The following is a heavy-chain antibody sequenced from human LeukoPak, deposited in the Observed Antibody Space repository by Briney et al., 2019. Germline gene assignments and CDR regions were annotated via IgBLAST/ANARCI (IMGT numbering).Heavy chain of an antibody. CDR2: INHSGST. Sequence: LKPSEPLSVTCAVYGGSFSGYYWSWIRQPPGKGLEWIGEINHSGSTNYNPSLKSRVTISVDTSKNQFSLKLSSVTAADTAVYYRARGYSSGYYNWFDPWGQGTLVTVSS. CDR1: GGSFSGYY. V-gene: IGHV4-34*01. CDR3: ARGYSSGYYNWFDP. J-gene: IGHJ5*02. D-gene: IGHD6-19*01.